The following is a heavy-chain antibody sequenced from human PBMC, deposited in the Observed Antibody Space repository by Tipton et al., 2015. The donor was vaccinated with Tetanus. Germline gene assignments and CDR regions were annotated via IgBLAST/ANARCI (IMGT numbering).Heavy chain of an antibody. Sequence: VQLVQSGPEVKKPGESLKISCKGSGYTFTSYWIGWVRQMPGKGLEWMGILYPGDSDTRYSPSFQGRVTISADKSISTAYLHWSSLKAADTAIYYCATSGGDCSGGSCYSVWGQGTLVTVSS. D-gene: IGHD2-15*01. CDR2: LYPGDSDT. V-gene: IGHV5-51*03. J-gene: IGHJ4*02. CDR3: ATSGGDCSGGSCYSV. CDR1: GYTFTSYW.